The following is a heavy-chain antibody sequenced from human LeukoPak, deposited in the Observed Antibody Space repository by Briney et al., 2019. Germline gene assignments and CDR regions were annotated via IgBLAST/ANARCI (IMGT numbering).Heavy chain of an antibody. Sequence: ASVKVSCKASGYTFTSYAMHWVRQAPGQRLEWMGWINAGNGNTKYSQKFQGRATITRDTSASTAYMELSSLRSEDTAVYYCARYYYDSSGYYPPYGMDVWGQGTTVTVSS. CDR2: INAGNGNT. J-gene: IGHJ6*02. CDR1: GYTFTSYA. V-gene: IGHV1-3*01. D-gene: IGHD3-22*01. CDR3: ARYYYDSSGYYPPYGMDV.